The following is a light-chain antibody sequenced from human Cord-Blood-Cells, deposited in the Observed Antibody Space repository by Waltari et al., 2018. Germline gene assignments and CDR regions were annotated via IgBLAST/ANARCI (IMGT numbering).Light chain of an antibody. CDR3: QQYGSSPWT. Sequence: EIVLTQSTGTLSLSPGERATLSCRASQSVSSSYLAWYQQKPGQAPRLLIYGASSRATGLPDRFSGSGSGTDFTLTISRLEPEDFAVYSCQQYGSSPWTFGQGTKVEIK. CDR2: GAS. J-gene: IGKJ1*01. V-gene: IGKV3-20*01. CDR1: QSVSSSY.